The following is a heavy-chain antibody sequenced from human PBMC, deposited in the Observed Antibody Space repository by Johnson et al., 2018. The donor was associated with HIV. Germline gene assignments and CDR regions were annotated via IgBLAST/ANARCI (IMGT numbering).Heavy chain of an antibody. J-gene: IGHJ3*02. CDR3: ARGDCSSTSCPRNAFDI. CDR1: GFTFSSYD. D-gene: IGHD2-2*01. CDR2: IGTAGDT. Sequence: VQLVESGGGLIQPGGSLRLSCAASGFTFSSYDMHWVRQATGKGLEWVSAIGTAGDTYYPGSVKGRFTISRDNSKNTLYLQMNSLKTEDTAVYYCARGDCSSTSCPRNAFDIWGQGTMVTVSS. V-gene: IGHV3-13*01.